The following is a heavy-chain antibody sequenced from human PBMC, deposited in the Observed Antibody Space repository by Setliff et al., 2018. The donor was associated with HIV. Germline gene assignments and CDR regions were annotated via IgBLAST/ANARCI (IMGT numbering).Heavy chain of an antibody. CDR1: GGSFTGYY. V-gene: IGHV4-34*01. J-gene: IGHJ4*02. Sequence: PSETLSLTCAVYGGSFTGYYWAWIRQPPGKGLEYIGSIYYNEKTYYSPSLKSRVTISIDTSKNQFSLKLSSVTAADTAVYYCARDLAWPGYFDYWGQGTLVTVSS. CDR2: IYYNEKT. CDR3: ARDLAWPGYFDY. D-gene: IGHD3-10*01.